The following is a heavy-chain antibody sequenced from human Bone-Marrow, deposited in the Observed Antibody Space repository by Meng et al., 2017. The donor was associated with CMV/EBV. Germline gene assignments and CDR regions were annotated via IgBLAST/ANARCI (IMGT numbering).Heavy chain of an antibody. CDR3: ARSTSGRLVSSYYYYYGMDV. Sequence: SQTLSLTCAVYGGSFSGYYWSWIRQPPGKGLEWIGEINHSGSTNYNPSLKSRVTISVDTSKNQFSLKLSSVTAADTAVYYCARSTSGRLVSSYYYYYGMDVWGQGTTVTVSS. CDR2: INHSGST. CDR1: GGSFSGYY. V-gene: IGHV4-34*01. J-gene: IGHJ6*02. D-gene: IGHD1-26*01.